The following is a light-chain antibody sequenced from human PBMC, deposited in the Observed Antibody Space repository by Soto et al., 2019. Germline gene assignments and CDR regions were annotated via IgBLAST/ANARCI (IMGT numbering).Light chain of an antibody. V-gene: IGLV1-40*01. CDR2: DHT. Sequence: QSVLTQPPSVSGAPGQRVTISCTGSSSNIGAGYDVHWYQQLPGTAPKLLIYDHTNRPSGVPDRFSGSKSGTSASLAITGLQSEDEAHYYCQSYDSSLSGVVFGGGTKVTVL. J-gene: IGLJ2*01. CDR3: QSYDSSLSGVV. CDR1: SSNIGAGYD.